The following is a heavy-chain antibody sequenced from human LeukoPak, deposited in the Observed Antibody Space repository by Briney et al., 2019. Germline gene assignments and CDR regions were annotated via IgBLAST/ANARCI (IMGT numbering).Heavy chain of an antibody. D-gene: IGHD3-16*01. V-gene: IGHV3-33*06. J-gene: IGHJ4*02. CDR3: AKGGDYFDY. Sequence: GRSLRLSRAASGFTFSSYGMHWVRQAPGKGLEWVAVIWYDGSNKYYADSVKGRFTISRDNSKNTLYLQMNSLRAEDTAVYYCAKGGDYFDYWGQGTLVTVSS. CDR2: IWYDGSNK. CDR1: GFTFSSYG.